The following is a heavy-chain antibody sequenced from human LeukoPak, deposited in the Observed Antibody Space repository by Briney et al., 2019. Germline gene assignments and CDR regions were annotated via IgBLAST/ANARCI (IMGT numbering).Heavy chain of an antibody. V-gene: IGHV3-23*01. CDR3: AKDPGARGYSYGFDL. CDR1: GFTFSSYA. CDR2: IIGSGGST. Sequence: GGSLRLSCAASGFTFSSYAMSWVRQAPGKGLEWVSAIIGSGGSTYYADSVKGRFTISRDNSKNTLYLQMNSLRAEDTAVYYCAKDPGARGYSYGFDLWGRGTLVTVSS. D-gene: IGHD5-18*01. J-gene: IGHJ2*01.